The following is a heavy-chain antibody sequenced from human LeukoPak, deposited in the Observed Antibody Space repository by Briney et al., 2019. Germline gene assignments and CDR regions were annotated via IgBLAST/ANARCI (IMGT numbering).Heavy chain of an antibody. D-gene: IGHD3-10*01. CDR3: ARDFSGWFGELLYPIPFDY. J-gene: IGHJ4*02. Sequence: GASVKVSCKASGYTFTSYAMHWVRQAPGQRLEWMGWINAGNGNTKYSQKFQGRVTITRDTSASTAYMELSSLRSEDTAVYYCARDFSGWFGELLYPIPFDYWGQGTLVTVSS. V-gene: IGHV1-3*01. CDR1: GYTFTSYA. CDR2: INAGNGNT.